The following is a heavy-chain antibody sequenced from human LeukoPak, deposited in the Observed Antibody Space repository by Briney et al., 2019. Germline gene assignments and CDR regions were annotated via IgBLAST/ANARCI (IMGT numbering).Heavy chain of an antibody. V-gene: IGHV3-23*01. Sequence: GGSLRLSCAASGLTFSSYAMSWVRQAPGKGLEWVSAISGSGGSTYYADSVKGRFTISRDNSKNTLYLQMNSLRAEDTAVYYCAKSWYSSSWYYFDYWGQGTLVTVSS. J-gene: IGHJ4*02. D-gene: IGHD6-13*01. CDR1: GLTFSSYA. CDR3: AKSWYSSSWYYFDY. CDR2: ISGSGGST.